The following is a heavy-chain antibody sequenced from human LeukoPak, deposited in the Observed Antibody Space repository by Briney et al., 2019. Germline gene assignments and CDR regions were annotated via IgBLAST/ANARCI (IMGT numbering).Heavy chain of an antibody. V-gene: IGHV4-34*01. CDR1: GGSFSGYY. Sequence: PSETLSLTCAVYGGSFSGYYWSWIRQPPGKGLEWIGSIYYSGSTYYNPSLKSRVTISVDTSKNQFSLKLSSVTAADTAVYYCARRGGSSWYGDWFDPWGQGTLVTVSS. CDR3: ARRGGSSWYGDWFDP. J-gene: IGHJ5*02. D-gene: IGHD6-13*01. CDR2: IYYSGST.